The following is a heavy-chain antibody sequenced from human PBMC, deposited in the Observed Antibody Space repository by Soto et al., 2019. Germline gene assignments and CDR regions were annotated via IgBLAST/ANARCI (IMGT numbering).Heavy chain of an antibody. Sequence: SETLSLTCAVYGGSFSGYYWSWIRQPPGKGLEWIGEINHSGSTNYNPSLKSRVTISVDTSKNQFSLKLSSVTAKDTAVYYCTTEVPLRSMDVWGQGTTVTVSS. CDR1: GGSFSGYY. CDR2: INHSGST. D-gene: IGHD3-3*01. CDR3: TTEVPLRSMDV. J-gene: IGHJ6*02. V-gene: IGHV4-34*01.